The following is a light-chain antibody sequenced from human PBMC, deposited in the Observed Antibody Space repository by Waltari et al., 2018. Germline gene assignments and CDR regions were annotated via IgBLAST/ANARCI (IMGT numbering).Light chain of an antibody. CDR2: WAS. CDR1: QSVLYSSNNKNY. J-gene: IGKJ1*01. V-gene: IGKV4-1*01. Sequence: DIVMTQSPDSLAVSLGERATINCKSSQSVLYSSNNKNYLACYQQKAGQPPKLVIYWASTRESGVPGRFSGSGSGTDFTLTISSLQAEDVAVYYCHQYYATPPDGKTFGQGTKVEIK. CDR3: HQYYATPPDGKT.